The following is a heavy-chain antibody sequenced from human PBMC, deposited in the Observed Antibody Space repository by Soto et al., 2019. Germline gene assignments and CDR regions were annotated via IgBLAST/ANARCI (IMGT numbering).Heavy chain of an antibody. CDR3: ARAPVGDYDILTGYYYYYYMDV. D-gene: IGHD3-9*01. CDR1: GGSISSYY. V-gene: IGHV4-59*01. CDR2: IYYSGST. J-gene: IGHJ6*03. Sequence: SETLSLTCTVSGGSISSYYWSWIRQPPGKGLEWIGYIYYSGSTNYNPSLKSRVTISVDTSKNQFSLKLSSVTAADTAVYYCARAPVGDYDILTGYYYYYYMDVWGKGTTVTVSS.